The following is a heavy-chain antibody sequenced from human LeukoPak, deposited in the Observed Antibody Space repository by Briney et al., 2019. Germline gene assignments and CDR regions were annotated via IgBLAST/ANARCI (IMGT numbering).Heavy chain of an antibody. CDR2: ISGSSSTT. CDR3: ARDRTVVTPDY. CDR1: GFTFSSYS. V-gene: IGHV3-48*01. Sequence: GGSLRLSCAASGFTFSSYSMNWVRQAPGKGLEWVSYISGSSSTTYYADSVKGRFTISRDNAKNSLYLQMNSLRAEDTAVYYCARDRTVVTPDYWGQGTLVTVSS. D-gene: IGHD4-23*01. J-gene: IGHJ4*02.